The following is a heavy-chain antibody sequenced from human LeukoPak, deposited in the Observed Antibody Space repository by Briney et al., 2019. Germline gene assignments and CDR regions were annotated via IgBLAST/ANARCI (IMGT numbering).Heavy chain of an antibody. V-gene: IGHV4-39*01. CDR2: IYYSGST. J-gene: IGHJ4*02. CDR3: ARQYYDILGGPFDY. Sequence: PSETLSLTCTVSGGSISSSSYYWGWIRQPPGKGLEWIGSIYYSGSTYYNPSLKSRVTISVDTSKNQFSLKLSSVTAADTAVYYCARQYYDILGGPFDYWGQGTLVTVSS. D-gene: IGHD3-9*01. CDR1: GGSISSSSYY.